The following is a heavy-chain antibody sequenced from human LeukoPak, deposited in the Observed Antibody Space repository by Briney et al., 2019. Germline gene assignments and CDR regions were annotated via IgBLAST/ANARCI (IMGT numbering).Heavy chain of an antibody. Sequence: QAGGSLRLSCAASKFTVSSTYMSWVRQAPGKGLEWVSAISGSGGSTYYADSVKGRFTISRDNSKNTLYLQMNSLRAEDTAVYYCARGPLGRNAFDIWGQGTMVTVSS. CDR2: ISGSGGST. J-gene: IGHJ3*02. CDR3: ARGPLGRNAFDI. V-gene: IGHV3-23*01. CDR1: KFTVSSTY.